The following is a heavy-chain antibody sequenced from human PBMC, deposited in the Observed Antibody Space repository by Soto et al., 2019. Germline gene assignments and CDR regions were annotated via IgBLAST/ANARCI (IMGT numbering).Heavy chain of an antibody. V-gene: IGHV3-21*06. CDR3: ARASEDLNSNFDY. CDR2: ISSTTNYI. CDR1: GFTFTRYS. Sequence: PGGSLRLSCAASGFTFTRYSINWVRQAPWKGLEWVSSISSTTNYIYYGDSMKGRFTISRDNAKNSLYLEMNSLRAEDTAVYYCARASEDLNSNFDYFGQGTLVTFSS. J-gene: IGHJ4*02. D-gene: IGHD1-1*01.